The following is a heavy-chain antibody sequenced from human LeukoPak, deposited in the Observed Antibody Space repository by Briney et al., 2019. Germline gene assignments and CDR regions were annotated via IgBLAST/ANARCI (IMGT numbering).Heavy chain of an antibody. CDR2: ISGSGGST. V-gene: IGHV3-23*01. CDR1: GFTFSSYA. D-gene: IGHD2-8*01. Sequence: GGSLRLSCAASGFTFSSYAMSWVRQAPGKGLEWVSAISGSGGSTYYADSVKGRLTISSDNSKNPLHLQMNSLRAEDTAVYYCAKDCTNGVCYLEFDPWGQGTLVTVSS. CDR3: AKDCTNGVCYLEFDP. J-gene: IGHJ5*02.